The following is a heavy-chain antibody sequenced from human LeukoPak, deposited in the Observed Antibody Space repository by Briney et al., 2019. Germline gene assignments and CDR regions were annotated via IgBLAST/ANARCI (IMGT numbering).Heavy chain of an antibody. Sequence: GGSLRLSCAASGFTFSSYAMSWVRQAPGKGMEWVSAISGSGGSTYYADSVKGRFTISRDNSKNTLYLQMNSLRAEDTAVYYCAKAPFPVHTFDYWGQGTLVTVSS. CDR2: ISGSGGST. D-gene: IGHD2-21*01. J-gene: IGHJ4*02. CDR1: GFTFSSYA. V-gene: IGHV3-23*01. CDR3: AKAPFPVHTFDY.